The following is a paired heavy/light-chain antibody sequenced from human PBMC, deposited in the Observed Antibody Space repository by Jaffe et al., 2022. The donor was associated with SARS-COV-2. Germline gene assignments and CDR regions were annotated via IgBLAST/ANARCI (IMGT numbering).Heavy chain of an antibody. Sequence: EVQLVESGGGLVQPGGSLRLSCAASGFTFSSYSMNWVRQAPGKGLEWVSYISSSSSTIYYADSVKGRFTISRDNAKNSLYLQMNSLRDEDTAVYYCARETYYDFWSGPIITSYYYYGMDVWGQGTTVTVSS. J-gene: IGHJ6*02. CDR3: ARETYYDFWSGPIITSYYYYGMDV. D-gene: IGHD3-3*01. CDR2: ISSSSSTI. CDR1: GFTFSSYS. V-gene: IGHV3-48*02.
Light chain of an antibody. CDR2: AAS. CDR3: QKYNSAPFT. V-gene: IGKV1-27*01. Sequence: DIQMTQSPSSLSASVGDRVTITCRASQGISNYLAWYQQKPGKVPKLLIYAASTLQSGVPSRFSGSGSGTDFTLTISSLQPEDVATYYCQKYNSAPFTFGPGTKVDIK. CDR1: QGISNY. J-gene: IGKJ3*01.